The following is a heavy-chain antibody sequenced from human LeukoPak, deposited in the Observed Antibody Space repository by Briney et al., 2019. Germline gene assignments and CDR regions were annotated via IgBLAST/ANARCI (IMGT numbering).Heavy chain of an antibody. D-gene: IGHD3-22*01. V-gene: IGHV5-51*01. J-gene: IGHJ3*02. CDR3: ARTYYYDSSGYPSVAFDI. CDR2: IYPGDSDT. Sequence: GESLKISCKGSGYSFTSYWIGWVRQMPGKGLEWMGIIYPGDSDTRYSPSFQGQVTISADKSISTAYLQWSSLKASDTAMYYCARTYYYDSSGYPSVAFDIWGQGTMVTVSS. CDR1: GYSFTSYW.